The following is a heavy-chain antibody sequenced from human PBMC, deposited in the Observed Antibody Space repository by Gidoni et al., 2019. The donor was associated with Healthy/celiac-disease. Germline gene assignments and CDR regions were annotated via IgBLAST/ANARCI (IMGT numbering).Heavy chain of an antibody. CDR2: ISWNSGSI. Sequence: EVQLVESGGGLVQPGRSLRLSCAASGFTFDDYAMHWVRQAPGKGLEGVSGISWNSGSIGYADSVKGRFTISRDNAKNSLYLQMNSLRAEDTALYYCAKGSRHGDTYYFDYWGQGTLVTVSS. CDR3: AKGSRHGDTYYFDY. D-gene: IGHD2-21*02. V-gene: IGHV3-9*01. CDR1: GFTFDDYA. J-gene: IGHJ4*02.